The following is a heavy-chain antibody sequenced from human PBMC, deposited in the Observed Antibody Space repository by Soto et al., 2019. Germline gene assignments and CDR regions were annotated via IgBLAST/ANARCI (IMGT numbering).Heavy chain of an antibody. CDR3: ANQKRFLGNWFDP. D-gene: IGHD3-3*01. CDR2: IYHSGTT. Sequence: SETLSLTCAFSGGSISSGGYSWGWIRQPPGKGLEWIGYIYHSGTTYYNPSLKSRVTISLDRSKNQFSLKVSSVTAADTAVYYCANQKRFLGNWFDPWGQGTLVTVSS. CDR1: GGSISSGGYS. J-gene: IGHJ5*02. V-gene: IGHV4-30-2*01.